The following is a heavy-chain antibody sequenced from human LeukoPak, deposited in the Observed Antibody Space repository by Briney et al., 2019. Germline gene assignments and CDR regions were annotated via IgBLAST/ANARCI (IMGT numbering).Heavy chain of an antibody. D-gene: IGHD6-13*01. J-gene: IGHJ6*03. V-gene: IGHV3-7*01. CDR1: GFTFSSYW. Sequence: GGSLRLSCAASGFTFSSYWMSWVRQAPGKGLEWVANIKQDGSEKYYVDSVKGRFTISRDNAKNSLYLQMNSLRDEDTAVYYCARQSEDSSSWYSNYYYYMDVWGKGTTVTVSS. CDR2: IKQDGSEK. CDR3: ARQSEDSSSWYSNYYYYMDV.